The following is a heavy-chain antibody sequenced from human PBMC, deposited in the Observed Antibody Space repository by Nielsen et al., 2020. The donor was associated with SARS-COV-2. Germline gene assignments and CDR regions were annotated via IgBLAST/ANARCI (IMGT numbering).Heavy chain of an antibody. CDR1: GFTFSKYG. J-gene: IGHJ4*02. Sequence: GGSLRLSCAASGFTFSKYGMHWVRQAPGKGLEWVTVISYDGTNQNYADSVKGRFTISRDNSKNTLYLQMNSLRPEDTAVYYCAKEKDDYIWGTPTYWGQGTLVTVSS. V-gene: IGHV3-30*18. CDR3: AKEKDDYIWGTPTY. CDR2: ISYDGTNQ. D-gene: IGHD3-16*01.